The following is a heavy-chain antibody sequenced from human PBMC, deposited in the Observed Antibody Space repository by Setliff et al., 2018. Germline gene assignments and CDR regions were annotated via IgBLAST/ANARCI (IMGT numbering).Heavy chain of an antibody. V-gene: IGHV3-30*02. Sequence: GGSLRLSCAASGFTFSSYGMHWVRQAPGKGLEWVAFIRYDGSNKYYADSVKGRFTISRDNAKNTLYLQMNSLRAEDTAVYYCARGRSSPFDPWGQGTLVTVSS. CDR3: ARGRSSPFDP. J-gene: IGHJ5*02. CDR2: IRYDGSNK. CDR1: GFTFSSYG. D-gene: IGHD6-13*01.